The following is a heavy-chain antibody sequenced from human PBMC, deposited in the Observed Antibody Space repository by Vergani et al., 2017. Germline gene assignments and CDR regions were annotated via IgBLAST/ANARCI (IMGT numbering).Heavy chain of an antibody. D-gene: IGHD3-10*01. J-gene: IGHJ6*03. CDR1: GFSFSSYS. V-gene: IGHV3-21*02. CDR2: ISGSSSYV. Sequence: EVQLVESGGGLVKPGGSLRLSCAASGFSFSSYSMNWVRQAPGKGLEWVASISGSSSYVFYRDSVEGRFTITRDNAKKSVYLQMNSLRAEDTAVYYCAKTPRSRNTAGRYYYYMDVWGKGTTVTVSS. CDR3: AKTPRSRNTAGRYYYYMDV.